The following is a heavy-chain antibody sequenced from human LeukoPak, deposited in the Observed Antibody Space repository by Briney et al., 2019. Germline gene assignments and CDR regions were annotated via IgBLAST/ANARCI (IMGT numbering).Heavy chain of an antibody. D-gene: IGHD3-10*01. V-gene: IGHV1-69*05. CDR1: RGTFSSYA. CDR3: ARGGRITMVRGVTSSLAFDI. Sequence: SVKGSCKASRGTFSSYAISWVRQAPGQGREWMGEIIPIFGTANYAQKFQGRVTLTTDESTSTAYMELSSLRHKDTAVYYGARGGRITMVRGVTSSLAFDIWGQGTMVTVSS. J-gene: IGHJ3*02. CDR2: IIPIFGTA.